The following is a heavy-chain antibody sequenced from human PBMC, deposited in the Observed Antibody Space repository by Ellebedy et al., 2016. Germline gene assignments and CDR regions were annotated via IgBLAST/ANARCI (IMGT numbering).Heavy chain of an antibody. CDR3: ATPVGNSGNFDY. CDR2: ISAYNGNT. Sequence: ASVKVSXKASGYTFTSYGISWVRQAPGQGLEWMGWISAYNGNTNYAQKLQGRVTMTTDTSTSTAYMELSSLRSEDTAVYYCATPVGNSGNFDYWGQGTLVTVSS. CDR1: GYTFTSYG. J-gene: IGHJ4*02. V-gene: IGHV1-18*01. D-gene: IGHD4-11*01.